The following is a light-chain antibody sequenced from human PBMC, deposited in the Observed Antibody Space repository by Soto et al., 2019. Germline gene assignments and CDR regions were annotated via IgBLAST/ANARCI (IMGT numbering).Light chain of an antibody. CDR1: QSISNN. Sequence: EIVMTQSPATLSVSPGERATLSCRASQSISNNLAWYHQRPGQAPRLLIYGPSTRATGIPARFSGSGSGTEFTLTISSLQSEDFAVYYCQQYNNWWTFGQGTRVEIK. J-gene: IGKJ1*01. V-gene: IGKV3-15*01. CDR3: QQYNNWWT. CDR2: GPS.